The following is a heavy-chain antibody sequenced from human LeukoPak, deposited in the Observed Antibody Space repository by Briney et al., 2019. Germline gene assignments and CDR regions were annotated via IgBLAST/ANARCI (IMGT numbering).Heavy chain of an antibody. Sequence: GASVKVSCKASGYTFTGYYMHWVRQAPGQGLEWMGIINPSGGSTSYAQKFQGRVTMTRDTSTSTVYMELSSLRSEDTAVYYCARGNVDTAMVTWFDPWGQGTLVTVSS. CDR2: INPSGGST. D-gene: IGHD5-18*01. CDR3: ARGNVDTAMVTWFDP. V-gene: IGHV1-46*01. J-gene: IGHJ5*02. CDR1: GYTFTGYY.